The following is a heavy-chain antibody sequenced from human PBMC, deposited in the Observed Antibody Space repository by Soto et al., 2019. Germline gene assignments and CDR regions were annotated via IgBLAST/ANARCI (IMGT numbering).Heavy chain of an antibody. CDR1: GGSISSYC. D-gene: IGHD3-16*01. CDR3: ARLGGSYYYYYGMDV. V-gene: IGHV4-59*01. J-gene: IGHJ6*02. Sequence: PSETLSLTCTVSGGSISSYCWSWIRQPPGKGLEWTGYIYYSGSTNYNPSLKSRVTISVDTSKNQFTLKLRSVTAADTAVYYCARLGGSYYYYYGMDVWGQGTTVTVSS. CDR2: IYYSGST.